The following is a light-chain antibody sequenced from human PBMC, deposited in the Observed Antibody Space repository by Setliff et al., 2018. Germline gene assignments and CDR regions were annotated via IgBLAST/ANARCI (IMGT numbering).Light chain of an antibody. V-gene: IGLV1-40*01. Sequence: QSVLTQPPSVSGAPGQRVTISCTGSSSNIGAGYDVHWYQQLPGTAPKLLIYGNSNRPSGVPDRFSGSKSGTSASLAITGLQAEDEADYYYQSYDSSLSGSGVFGTGTKV. CDR3: QSYDSSLSGSGV. CDR1: SSNIGAGYD. J-gene: IGLJ1*01. CDR2: GNS.